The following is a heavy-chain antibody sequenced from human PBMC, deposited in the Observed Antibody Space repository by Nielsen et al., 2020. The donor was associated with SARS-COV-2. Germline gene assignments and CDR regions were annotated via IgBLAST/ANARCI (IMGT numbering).Heavy chain of an antibody. CDR3: TTSIPWGRDALDI. V-gene: IGHV3-15*01. CDR1: GFTITNAW. J-gene: IGHJ3*02. D-gene: IGHD7-27*01. Sequence: GGSLRLSCAASGFTITNAWMFWVRQAPGKGLEWVGRIKSQTDGGTTDYGPPAKGRFRISRDDSQNTLYLQIDSLKTEDTAVYYCTTSIPWGRDALDIWGQGTKVTVSS. CDR2: IKSQTDGGTT.